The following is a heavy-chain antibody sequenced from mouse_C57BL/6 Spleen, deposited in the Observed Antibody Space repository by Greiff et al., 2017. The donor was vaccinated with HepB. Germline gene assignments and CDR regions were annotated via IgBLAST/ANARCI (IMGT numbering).Heavy chain of an antibody. CDR1: GFNIKNTY. D-gene: IGHD1-1*01. J-gene: IGHJ2*01. CDR3: ARSSYYYGRSDYLDY. Sequence: VQLKQSVAELVRPGASVKLSCTASGFNIKNTYMHWVKQRPEPGLEWIGRIDPANGNTKYAPKFQGKATITADTSSNTAYLQLSSLTSEDTAIYYCARSSYYYGRSDYLDYWGQGTTLTVSS. CDR2: IDPANGNT. V-gene: IGHV14-3*01.